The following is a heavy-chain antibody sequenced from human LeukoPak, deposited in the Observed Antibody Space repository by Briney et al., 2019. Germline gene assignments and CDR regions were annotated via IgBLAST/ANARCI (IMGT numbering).Heavy chain of an antibody. CDR1: GGTFSIYS. V-gene: IGHV1-69*13. Sequence: SVKVSRKSSGGTFSIYSISWVRQAPGQGREGRVGIIPIFGTANCAQQFQGRVTITADESTSTAYLALSSLSSQETAVYYCARVPDCGRTRCYWWFDPWGQGTLVTVSS. J-gene: IGHJ5*02. CDR3: ARVPDCGRTRCYWWFDP. CDR2: IIPIFGTA. D-gene: IGHD2-2*01.